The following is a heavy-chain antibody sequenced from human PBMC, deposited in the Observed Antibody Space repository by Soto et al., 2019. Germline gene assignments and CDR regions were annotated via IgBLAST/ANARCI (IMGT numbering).Heavy chain of an antibody. D-gene: IGHD3-22*01. J-gene: IGHJ4*02. V-gene: IGHV1-18*01. Sequence: GASVKVSCKASGYTFTSYGISWVRQAPGQGLEWMGWISAYNGNTNYAQKLQGRVTMTTDTSTSTAYMELRSLRSDDTAVYYCARDVARDYYDSSGYPVTGIINYFDYWGQGTLVTVSS. CDR1: GYTFTSYG. CDR3: ARDVARDYYDSSGYPVTGIINYFDY. CDR2: ISAYNGNT.